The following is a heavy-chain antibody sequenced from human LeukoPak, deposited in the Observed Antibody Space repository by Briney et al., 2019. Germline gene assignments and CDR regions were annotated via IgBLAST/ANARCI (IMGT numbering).Heavy chain of an antibody. CDR2: IYYSGIT. CDR1: GGSISSNGYY. D-gene: IGHD3-10*01. J-gene: IGHJ5*02. Sequence: SETLSLTCTVSGGSISSNGYYWGWIRQSPGEGLEWIGNIYYSGITYYNASLKSRVTISVHTSKNQFSLKVRSVTAADTAVYYCARDRPPPLWNWFDPWGQGTLVTVSS. CDR3: ARDRPPPLWNWFDP. V-gene: IGHV4-39*02.